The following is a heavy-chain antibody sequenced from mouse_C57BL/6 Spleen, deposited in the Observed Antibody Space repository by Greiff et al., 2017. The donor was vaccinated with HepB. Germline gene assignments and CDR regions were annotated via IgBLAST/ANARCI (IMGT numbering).Heavy chain of an antibody. CDR2: INPNNGGT. CDR1: GYTFTDYY. J-gene: IGHJ4*01. D-gene: IGHD2-1*01. V-gene: IGHV1-26*01. CDR3: ARGGFYGNDYAMDY. Sequence: VQLQQSGPELVKPGASVKISCKASGYTFTDYYMNWVKQSHGKSLEWIGDINPNNGGTSYNQKFKGKATLTVDKSSSTAYMELRSLTSEDSAVYYCARGGFYGNDYAMDYWGQGTSVTVSS.